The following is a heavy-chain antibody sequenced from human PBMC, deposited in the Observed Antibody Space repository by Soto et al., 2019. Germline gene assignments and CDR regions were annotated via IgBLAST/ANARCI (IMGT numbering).Heavy chain of an antibody. J-gene: IGHJ4*02. CDR3: ARDKAAVAGPIDY. V-gene: IGHV3-30-3*01. D-gene: IGHD6-19*01. CDR2: ISYEGSNK. CDR1: GFTFSSYA. Sequence: QVQLVESGGGVVQPGRSLRLSCAASGFTFSSYAMHWVRQAPGKGLEWVAVISYEGSNKYYADSVKGRFTISRDNSKNTLYLQMNSLRAEDTAVYYCARDKAAVAGPIDYWGQGTLVTVSS.